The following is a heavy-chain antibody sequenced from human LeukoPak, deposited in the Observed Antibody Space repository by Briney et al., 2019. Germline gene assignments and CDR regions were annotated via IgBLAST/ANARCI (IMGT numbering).Heavy chain of an antibody. CDR1: GGSISSSSYY. CDR2: IYYSGST. D-gene: IGHD2-21*01. Sequence: SETLSLTCTVSGGSISSSSYYWGWIRQPPGKGLEWIGSIYYSGSTYYNPSLKSRVTISVDTSKNQFSLKLSSVTAADTAVYYCARHILPVVIDYWGQGTLVTVSS. J-gene: IGHJ4*02. CDR3: ARHILPVVIDY. V-gene: IGHV4-39*01.